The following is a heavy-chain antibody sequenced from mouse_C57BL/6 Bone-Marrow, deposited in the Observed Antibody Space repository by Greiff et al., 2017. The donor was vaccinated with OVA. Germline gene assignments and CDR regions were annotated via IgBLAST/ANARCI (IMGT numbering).Heavy chain of an antibody. J-gene: IGHJ1*03. D-gene: IGHD2-4*01. CDR1: GYTFTTYP. CDR3: ARGLRRGVYWYFDV. CDR2: FHPYNDDT. V-gene: IGHV1-47*01. Sequence: LVESGAELVKPGASVKMSCKASGYTFTTYPIEWMKQNHGKSLEWIGNFHPYNDDTKYNEKFKGKATLTVEKSSSTVYLELSRLTSDDSAVYYCARGLRRGVYWYFDVWGTGTTVTVSS.